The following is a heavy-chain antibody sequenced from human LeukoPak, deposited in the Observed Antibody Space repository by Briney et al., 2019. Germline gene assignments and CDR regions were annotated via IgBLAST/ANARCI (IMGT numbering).Heavy chain of an antibody. J-gene: IGHJ6*02. D-gene: IGHD5-12*01. CDR3: ARDLSGRYYYGMDV. CDR1: GGTFSSYA. CDR2: IIPILGIA. V-gene: IGHV1-69*04. Sequence: ASVKVSCKASGGTFSSYAISGVRQAPGQGLEWMGRIIPILGIANYAQKFQGRVTITADKSTSTAYMELSSLRSEDTAVYYCARDLSGRYYYGMDVWGQGTTVTVSS.